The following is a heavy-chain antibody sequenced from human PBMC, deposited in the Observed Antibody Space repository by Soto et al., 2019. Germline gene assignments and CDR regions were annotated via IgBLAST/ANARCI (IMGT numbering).Heavy chain of an antibody. CDR3: YCYYDSSGTNHAFDI. Sequence: SETLSLTCTVSGGSISSRSYYWVWLRQPPGKGLEWIGSIYYSGITYYNPSLKSRVTISVDTSKNQFSLKLSSVTAADTAVYYCYCYYDSSGTNHAFDIWGQGTMVTVSS. D-gene: IGHD3-22*01. V-gene: IGHV4-39*01. CDR2: IYYSGIT. J-gene: IGHJ3*02. CDR1: GGSISSRSYY.